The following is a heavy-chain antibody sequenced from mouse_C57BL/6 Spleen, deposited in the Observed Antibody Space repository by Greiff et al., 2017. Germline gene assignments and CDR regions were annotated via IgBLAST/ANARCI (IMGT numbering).Heavy chain of an antibody. V-gene: IGHV1-76*01. J-gene: IGHJ4*01. CDR3: AHYGSYYYAMDY. CDR2: IYPGSGST. Sequence: VQLQQSGAELVRPGASVKLSCKASGYTFTDYYINWVKQRPGQGLEWIARIYPGSGSTYYNEKFKGKATLTAEKSSSTAYMQLSSLTSEDSAVYCCAHYGSYYYAMDYWRRGTAVSVCS. CDR1: GYTFTDYY. D-gene: IGHD1-1*01.